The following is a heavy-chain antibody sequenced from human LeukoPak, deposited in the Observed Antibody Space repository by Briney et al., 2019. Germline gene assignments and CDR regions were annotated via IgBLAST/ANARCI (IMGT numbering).Heavy chain of an antibody. J-gene: IGHJ6*02. CDR1: GYTFTGYY. Sequence: ASVKVSCKASGYTFTGYYMHWVRQAPGQGLEWMGWINPNSGGTNYAQKFQGRVTMTRDTSISTAYMELSRLRSDDTAVYYCARDLELLPNKAYYYGMDVWGQGTTVTVSS. V-gene: IGHV1-2*02. CDR3: ARDLELLPNKAYYYGMDV. CDR2: INPNSGGT. D-gene: IGHD3-22*01.